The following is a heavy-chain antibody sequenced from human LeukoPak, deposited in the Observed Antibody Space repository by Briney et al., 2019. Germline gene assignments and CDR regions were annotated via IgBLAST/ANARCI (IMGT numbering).Heavy chain of an antibody. CDR2: IYTSGST. V-gene: IGHV4-4*09. CDR3: ASAVVVPAAISWYFDL. J-gene: IGHJ2*01. CDR1: GGSISSYY. Sequence: PSETLSLTCTVSGGSISSYYWSWIRQPPGKGLEWIGYIYTSGSTNYNPSPKSRVTISVDTSKSQFSLKLSSVTAADTAVYYCASAVVVPAAISWYFDLWGRGTLVTVSS. D-gene: IGHD2-2*02.